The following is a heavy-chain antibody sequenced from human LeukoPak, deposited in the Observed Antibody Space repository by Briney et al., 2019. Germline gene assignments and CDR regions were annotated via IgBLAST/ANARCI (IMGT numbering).Heavy chain of an antibody. CDR2: ISYDGSNK. J-gene: IGHJ5*02. CDR3: ARESLLRGIVGATVSWFDP. CDR1: GFTFSSYA. V-gene: IGHV3-30-3*01. Sequence: GGSLRLSCAASGFTFSSYAMHWVRQAPGKGLEWVAVISYDGSNKYYADSVKSRFTISRDNSKNTLYLQMNSLRAEDTAVYCCARESLLRGIVGATVSWFDPWGQGTLVTVSS. D-gene: IGHD1-26*01.